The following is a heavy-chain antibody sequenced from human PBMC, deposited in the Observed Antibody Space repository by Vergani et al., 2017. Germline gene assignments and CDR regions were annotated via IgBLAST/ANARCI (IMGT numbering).Heavy chain of an antibody. V-gene: IGHV3-30*02. J-gene: IGHJ4*02. Sequence: QMQLVESGGGEVQPGGSLRLSCAASGFPFISYGIHWVRQAPGKGLGWVAFIRYDGSNKYYADSVKGRFTIARDNSKNTRNLQMNSLRAEDTALYYCARGGGGDSEPFDYWGQGTLVTVSS. CDR3: ARGGGGDSEPFDY. CDR1: GFPFISYG. D-gene: IGHD1-14*01. CDR2: IRYDGSNK.